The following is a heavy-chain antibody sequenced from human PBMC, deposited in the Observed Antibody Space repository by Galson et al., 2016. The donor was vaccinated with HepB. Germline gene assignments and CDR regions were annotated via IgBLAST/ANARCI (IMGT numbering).Heavy chain of an antibody. CDR1: GATFSGYA. CDR2: IIPVIGTP. CDR3: GRLRYSSGRYFAFEI. V-gene: IGHV1-69*13. Sequence: SVKVSCKASGATFSGYAISWIRQAPGQGLEWMGGIIPVIGTPDYAPKFEGRVTITADEATNTAYMDLGSLRFEETAVYYCGRLRYSSGRYFAFEIWGQGTMVTVST. J-gene: IGHJ3*02. D-gene: IGHD6-19*01.